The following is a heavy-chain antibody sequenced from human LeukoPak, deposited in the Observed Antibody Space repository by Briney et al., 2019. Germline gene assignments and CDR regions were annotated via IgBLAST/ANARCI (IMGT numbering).Heavy chain of an antibody. V-gene: IGHV1-69*01. Sequence: GASVKVSCKASGGTLSSYAISWVRQAPGQGLEWMGGIIPIFGTANYAQKFQGRVTITADESTSTAYMELSSLRSEDTAVYYCARFYCSSTSCYAGAFDIWGQGTMVTVSS. D-gene: IGHD2-2*01. CDR3: ARFYCSSTSCYAGAFDI. J-gene: IGHJ3*02. CDR1: GGTLSSYA. CDR2: IIPIFGTA.